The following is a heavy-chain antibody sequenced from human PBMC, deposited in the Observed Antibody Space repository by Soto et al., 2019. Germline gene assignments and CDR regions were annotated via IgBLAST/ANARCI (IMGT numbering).Heavy chain of an antibody. CDR3: ARDISKDTAMVIVAPGFGRTNYYYGMDV. CDR1: GYTFTSYY. Sequence: QVQLVQSGAEVKKPGASVKVSCKASGYTFTSYYMHWVRQAPGQGLEWMGIINPSGGSTSYAQKFQGRVTMTRDTSTSTVYMELSSLRSEDTAVYYCARDISKDTAMVIVAPGFGRTNYYYGMDVWGQGTTVTVSS. CDR2: INPSGGST. J-gene: IGHJ6*02. V-gene: IGHV1-46*03. D-gene: IGHD5-18*01.